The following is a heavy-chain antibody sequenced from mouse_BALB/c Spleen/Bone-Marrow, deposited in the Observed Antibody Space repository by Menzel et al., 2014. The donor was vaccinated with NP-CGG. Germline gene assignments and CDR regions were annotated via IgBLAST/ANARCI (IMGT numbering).Heavy chain of an antibody. Sequence: EVQLQQSGAELVKPGASVKLSCTASGFNIKNTYIHWVKQRPEKGLEWIGWIDTANVNTKYDPKLQGTATITADKPYNTAYLQRSGVTSMYSCGYYYATNNNDSRLFAYWGQGTLVTVSA. CDR1: GFNIKNTY. J-gene: IGHJ3*01. V-gene: IGHV14-3*02. CDR3: ATNNNDSRLFAY. CDR2: IDTANVNT. D-gene: IGHD1-1*01.